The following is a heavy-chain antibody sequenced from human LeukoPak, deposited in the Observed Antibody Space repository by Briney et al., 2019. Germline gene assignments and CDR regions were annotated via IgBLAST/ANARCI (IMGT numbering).Heavy chain of an antibody. J-gene: IGHJ4*02. CDR1: GYTFTSYG. Sequence: ASVKVSCKASGYTFTSYGISWVRQAPGQGLEGMGWISGYNGNTNHAQKFQGRVTMTTDTSTTTAYMELRYLRSDDTAVYYCARDSSSSWYGDEDYWGQGTLVTVSS. V-gene: IGHV1-18*01. D-gene: IGHD6-13*01. CDR3: ARDSSSSWYGDEDY. CDR2: ISGYNGNT.